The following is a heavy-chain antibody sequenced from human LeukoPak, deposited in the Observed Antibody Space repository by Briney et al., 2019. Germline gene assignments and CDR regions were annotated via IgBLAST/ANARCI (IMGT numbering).Heavy chain of an antibody. CDR2: IYHSGST. V-gene: IGHV4-38-2*02. Sequence: SETLSLTCTVSGYSISSGYYWGWIRPPPGKGLEWIGSIYHSGSTYYNPSLKSRVIISVDTSKNQFSLKLSSVTAAATAVYYCARGLGVTMIVDDPLGIWFDPWGPGTLVTVSS. CDR1: GYSISSGYY. D-gene: IGHD3-22*01. J-gene: IGHJ5*02. CDR3: ARGLGVTMIVDDPLGIWFDP.